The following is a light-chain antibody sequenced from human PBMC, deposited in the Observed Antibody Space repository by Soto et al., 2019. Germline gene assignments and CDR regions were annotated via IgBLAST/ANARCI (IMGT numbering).Light chain of an antibody. V-gene: IGLV7-46*01. CDR3: MLSYRAWV. Sequence: QAVVTQEPSLTVSPGGTVTLTCGPSTGAVTSGHYPYWFQQKPGQAPRTLIYDTNNKHSWTPARFSGSLLGGKAALTLSGAQPEDEAEYYCMLSYRAWVFGGGTKLTVL. J-gene: IGLJ3*02. CDR2: DTN. CDR1: TGAVTSGHY.